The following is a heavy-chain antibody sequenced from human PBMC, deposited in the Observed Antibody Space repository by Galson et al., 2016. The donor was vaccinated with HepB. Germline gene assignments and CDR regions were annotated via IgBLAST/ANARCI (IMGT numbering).Heavy chain of an antibody. CDR1: GGTFSSYA. J-gene: IGHJ6*02. V-gene: IGHV1-69*13. CDR3: ARGTSPSFYGDYPHYYYPVDV. D-gene: IGHD4-17*01. CDR2: IIPIFGTA. Sequence: SVKVSCKASGGTFSSYAISWVRQAPGQGLEWMGGIIPIFGTANYAQKFQGRVTITADASTSTAYMELSSLRSEDTTVFYCARGTSPSFYGDYPHYYYPVDVGGQGTPVTVSS.